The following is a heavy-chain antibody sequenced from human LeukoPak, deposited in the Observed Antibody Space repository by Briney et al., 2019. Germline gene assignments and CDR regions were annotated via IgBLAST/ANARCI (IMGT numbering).Heavy chain of an antibody. CDR3: AREALTGYYTFFDY. CDR1: GFTFSSYW. J-gene: IGHJ4*02. Sequence: GGSLRLSCAASGFTFSSYWMSWVRQAPGKGLEWVANIKQDGSEKYYVDSVKGRFTISRDNAKNSLYLQMNSLRAEDTAVYYCAREALTGYYTFFDYWGQGTLVTVSS. D-gene: IGHD3-9*01. V-gene: IGHV3-7*01. CDR2: IKQDGSEK.